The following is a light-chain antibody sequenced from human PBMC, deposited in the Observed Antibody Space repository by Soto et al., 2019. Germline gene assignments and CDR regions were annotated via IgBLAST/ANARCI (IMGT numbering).Light chain of an antibody. CDR2: GNI. CDR1: SSNIGAGYN. CDR3: QSYDSSLSVV. J-gene: IGLJ2*01. Sequence: QSVLTQPPSVSGAPGQRVTISCTGSSSNIGAGYNVHWYQQLPGTAPKLLIYGNINRPSGVPDRFSGSKSGTSASLAITRLQAEDEADYYCQSYDSSLSVVFGGGTKLTVL. V-gene: IGLV1-40*01.